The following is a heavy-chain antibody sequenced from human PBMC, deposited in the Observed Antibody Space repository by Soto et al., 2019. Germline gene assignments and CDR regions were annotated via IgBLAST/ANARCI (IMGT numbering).Heavy chain of an antibody. V-gene: IGHV1-18*04. J-gene: IGHJ6*02. D-gene: IGHD6-19*01. CDR1: GYTFTSYG. CDR3: ARAGYSSGWIDYYYYYGMDV. Sequence: ASSEVSCKASGYTFTSYGISWVRQAPGQGLEWMGWISAYNGNTNYAQKLQGRVTMTTDTSTSTAYMELRSLRSDDTAVYYCARAGYSSGWIDYYYYYGMDVWGQGTTVTVSS. CDR2: ISAYNGNT.